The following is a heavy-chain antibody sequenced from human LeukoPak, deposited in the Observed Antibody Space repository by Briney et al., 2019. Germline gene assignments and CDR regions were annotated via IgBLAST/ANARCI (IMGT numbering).Heavy chain of an antibody. CDR3: AKDSSGWYDEFDY. CDR2: ISGDSGAT. Sequence: GGSLRLSCAASGFIFSNYAMAWVRQAPGTGLEWVSTISGDSGATYFADSVKGRFTISRDNSKDALYLQMSSLRAEDTAVYYCAKDSSGWYDEFDYWGQGTLVTVSS. J-gene: IGHJ4*02. V-gene: IGHV3-23*01. CDR1: GFIFSNYA. D-gene: IGHD6-19*01.